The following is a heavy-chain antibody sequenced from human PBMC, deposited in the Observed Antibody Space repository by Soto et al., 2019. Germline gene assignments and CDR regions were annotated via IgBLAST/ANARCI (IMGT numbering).Heavy chain of an antibody. CDR3: ARDGSGWYEFDY. V-gene: IGHV1-18*01. CDR1: GYTFTSYG. D-gene: IGHD6-19*01. CDR2: ISAYNGNT. J-gene: IGHJ4*02. Sequence: ASVKVSCEASGYTFTSYGISCVRQAPGQGLEWMGWISAYNGNTNYAQKLQGRVTMTTDTSTSTAYMELRSLRSDDTAVYYCARDGSGWYEFDYWGQGTLVTVSS.